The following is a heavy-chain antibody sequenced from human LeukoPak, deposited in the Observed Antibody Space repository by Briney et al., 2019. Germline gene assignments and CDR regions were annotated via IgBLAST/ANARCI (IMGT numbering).Heavy chain of an antibody. CDR1: GGSISSYY. CDR3: ARVPYGDYGEYFDY. D-gene: IGHD4-17*01. J-gene: IGHJ4*02. CDR2: IYYSGST. Sequence: SETLSLTCTVSGGSISSYYWSWIRQPPGKGLEWIGYIYYSGSTNYNPSLKSRVTISVDTSKNQFSLKLSSVTAADTAVYYCARVPYGDYGEYFDYWGQGTLVTVSS. V-gene: IGHV4-59*01.